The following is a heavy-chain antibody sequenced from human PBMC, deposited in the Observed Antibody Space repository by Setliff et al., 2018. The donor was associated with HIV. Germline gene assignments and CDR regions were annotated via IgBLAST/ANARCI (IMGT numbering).Heavy chain of an antibody. CDR1: GFTFSSYA. CDR2: TSGSGVGT. Sequence: GGSLRLSCAAPGFTFSSYAMSWVRQAPGKGLEWVSATSGSGVGTYYADSVKGRFTISRDNSKNTLYLQMNSLRAEDTSVYYCAKHRDFGSGSYFDHWGQGTKVTVSS. D-gene: IGHD3-10*01. V-gene: IGHV3-23*01. CDR3: AKHRDFGSGSYFDH. J-gene: IGHJ4*02.